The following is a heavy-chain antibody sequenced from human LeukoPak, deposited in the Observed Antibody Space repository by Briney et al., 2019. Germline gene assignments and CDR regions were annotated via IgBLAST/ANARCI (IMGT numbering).Heavy chain of an antibody. Sequence: SQTLSLTCTVSGGSISSGSYYWGWIRQSPGKGLEWIGSIYYSGSSYYSPSLRRRATTSLGTSKNQFSLKLSSVTAADTAVYYCARHIRSHSTGWYYFDYWGQGTLVTVSS. CDR3: ARHIRSHSTGWYYFDY. CDR1: GGSISSGSYY. CDR2: IYYSGSS. D-gene: IGHD6-19*01. V-gene: IGHV4-39*01. J-gene: IGHJ4*02.